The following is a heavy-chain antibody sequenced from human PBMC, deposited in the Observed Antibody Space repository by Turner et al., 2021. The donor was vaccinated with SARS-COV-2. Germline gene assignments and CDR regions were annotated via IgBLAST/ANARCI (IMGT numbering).Heavy chain of an antibody. Sequence: QLQLQESGPGLVKPSETLSLTCAVSGGSISTTNHYWGWIRQPPGKGLEWIGSISYTGRTFYTQSLKSRVTLSMDTYKNHFSLKVTSVTAADTAVYYCARQGGVDYWGQGTLVTVSS. J-gene: IGHJ4*02. CDR3: ARQGGVDY. CDR2: ISYTGRT. V-gene: IGHV4-39*01. CDR1: GGSISTTNHY.